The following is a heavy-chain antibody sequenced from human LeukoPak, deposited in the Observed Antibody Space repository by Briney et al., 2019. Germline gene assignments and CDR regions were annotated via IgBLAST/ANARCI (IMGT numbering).Heavy chain of an antibody. Sequence: SETLSLTCTVSGGSISSGDYYWSWIRQPPGKGLEWIGYIYYSGSTYYNPSLKSRVTISVDTSKNQFSLKLSSVTAADTAVYYCARDLRVPSYFDYWGQGTLVTVSS. CDR2: IYYSGST. J-gene: IGHJ4*02. CDR1: GGSISSGDYY. CDR3: ARDLRVPSYFDY. D-gene: IGHD3-16*01. V-gene: IGHV4-30-4*01.